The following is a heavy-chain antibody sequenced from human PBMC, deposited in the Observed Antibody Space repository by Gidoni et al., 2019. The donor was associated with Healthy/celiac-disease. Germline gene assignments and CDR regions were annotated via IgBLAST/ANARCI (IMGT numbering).Heavy chain of an antibody. CDR3: ARDSFSGGVAVAGTDY. J-gene: IGHJ4*02. CDR2: IWYDGSNK. V-gene: IGHV3-33*01. D-gene: IGHD6-19*01. CDR1: GFTVSSDG. Sequence: QVQLVESGGGVVQPGRSLRPSWAASGFTVSSDGMHWVRQAPGKGLEWVAVIWYDGSNKYYADSVKGRFTISRDNSKNTLYLQMNSLRAEDTAVYYCARDSFSGGVAVAGTDYWGQGTLVTVSS.